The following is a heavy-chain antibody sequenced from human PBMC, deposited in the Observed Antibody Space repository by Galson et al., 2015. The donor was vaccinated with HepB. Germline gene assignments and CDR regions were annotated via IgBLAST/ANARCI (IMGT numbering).Heavy chain of an antibody. D-gene: IGHD3-16*02. CDR2: MNPNSGNT. V-gene: IGHV1-8*01. J-gene: IGHJ4*02. Sequence: SVKVSCKASGYTFTSYDINWVRQATGQGLEWMGWMNPNSGNTGYAQKFQGRVTMTRNTSISTAYMELNSLRSEDTAVYYCARAYYDYIWGSYRPRSFDYWGQGTLVTVSS. CDR3: ARAYYDYIWGSYRPRSFDY. CDR1: GYTFTSYD.